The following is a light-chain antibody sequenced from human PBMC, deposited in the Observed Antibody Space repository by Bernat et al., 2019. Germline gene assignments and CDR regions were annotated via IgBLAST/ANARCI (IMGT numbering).Light chain of an antibody. CDR3: QAWDSSTGV. CDR1: YLGTKY. J-gene: IGLJ3*02. V-gene: IGLV3-1*01. Sequence: SFELTQPPSVSVSPGQTASITCSGDYLGTKYTCWYQQKPGQSPVVVIYRDDKRPSGIPERFSGSHSGNTATLTISGAQAGDEADYYCQAWDSSTGVFGGGTKLTVL. CDR2: RDD.